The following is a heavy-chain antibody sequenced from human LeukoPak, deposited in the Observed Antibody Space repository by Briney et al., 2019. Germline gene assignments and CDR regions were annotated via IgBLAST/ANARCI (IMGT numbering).Heavy chain of an antibody. CDR1: GGSISSYY. V-gene: IGHV4-59*01. CDR2: VFYKGST. CDR3: ARGNNYYFYYMDV. J-gene: IGHJ6*03. Sequence: SETLSLTCSVSGGSISSYYWSWIRQSPGKGLEWIGYVFYKGSTNYNPSLKSRVSISVDTAKNQFSLRLSSATAADTAVYYCARGNNYYFYYMDVWGKGATVTVSS.